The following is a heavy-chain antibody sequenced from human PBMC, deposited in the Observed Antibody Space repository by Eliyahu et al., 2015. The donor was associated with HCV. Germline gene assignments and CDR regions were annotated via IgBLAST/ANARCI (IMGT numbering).Heavy chain of an antibody. CDR2: INPSGGST. CDR1: GYTFTSYY. J-gene: IGHJ6*02. CDR3: ARDHIVVVVAATGRYYYYGMDV. D-gene: IGHD2-15*01. V-gene: IGHV1-46*01. Sequence: QVQLVQSGAEVKKPGASVKVSCKASGYTFTSYYMHWVRXAPGQGLEWMGIINPSGGSTSYAQKFQGRVTMTRDTSTSTVYMELSSLRSEDTAVYYCARDHIVVVVAATGRYYYYGMDVWGQGTTVTVSS.